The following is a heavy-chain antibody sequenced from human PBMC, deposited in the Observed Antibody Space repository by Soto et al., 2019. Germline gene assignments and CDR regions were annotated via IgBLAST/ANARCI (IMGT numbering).Heavy chain of an antibody. D-gene: IGHD4-17*01. J-gene: IGHJ5*02. CDR3: ARDTMVTSNWFDP. CDR2: ISAHNGNT. V-gene: IGHV1-18*01. CDR1: VYTFTSYG. Sequence: QVQLVQSGAEVKKPGASVKVSCRTPVYTFTSYGISWVHKAPGQGLEWMGWISAHNGNTNYAQKLQGRVTMTTDTSTSTAYMELRSLRSDDTAVYYCARDTMVTSNWFDPWGQGTLVTVSS.